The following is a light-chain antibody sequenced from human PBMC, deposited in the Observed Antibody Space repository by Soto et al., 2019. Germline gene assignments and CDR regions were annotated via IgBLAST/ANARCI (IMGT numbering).Light chain of an antibody. V-gene: IGLV2-14*01. CDR2: EVS. CDR3: NSYTSYYTLRV. CDR1: SSDVGTYNY. Sequence: QSVLTQPASLSGSPGQSITISCTGTSSDVGTYNYVSWYQQHPGKAPKLIIYEVSNRPSGVSNRFSGSKSGNTASLTISGLQAEDEGDYYCNSYTSYYTLRVFGGGTKLTVL. J-gene: IGLJ3*02.